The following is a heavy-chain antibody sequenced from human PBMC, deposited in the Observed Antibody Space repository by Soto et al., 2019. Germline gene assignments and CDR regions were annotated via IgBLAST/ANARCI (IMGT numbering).Heavy chain of an antibody. Sequence: QVQLVQSGTEMKKPGSSVKVSCKVSGDTVSRFAINWVRQAPGQGLEWMGGIIPIFGTANYAQKFHGRVTIHADDSTSTAYMELSSLRSQDTAVYYCAGAYSQYGMDVWGQGTTITVSS. CDR3: AGAYSQYGMDV. CDR1: GDTVSRFA. V-gene: IGHV1-69*12. D-gene: IGHD2-21*01. CDR2: IIPIFGTA. J-gene: IGHJ6*02.